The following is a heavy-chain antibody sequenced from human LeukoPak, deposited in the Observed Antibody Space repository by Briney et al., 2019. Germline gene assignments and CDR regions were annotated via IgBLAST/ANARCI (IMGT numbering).Heavy chain of an antibody. CDR3: ARVREGTLADFDY. D-gene: IGHD1-7*01. CDR1: GGSISSSSYY. J-gene: IGHJ4*02. CDR2: IYYSGST. Sequence: PSETLSLTCTVSGGSISSSSYYWGWIRQPPGKGLEWIRTIYYSGSTYYNPSLKSRVTISVDTSKNQFSLKLSSVTAADTAVYYCARVREGTLADFDYWGQGTLVTVSS. V-gene: IGHV4-39*07.